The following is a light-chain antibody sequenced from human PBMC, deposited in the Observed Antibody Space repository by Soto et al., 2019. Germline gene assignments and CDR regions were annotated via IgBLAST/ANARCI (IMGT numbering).Light chain of an antibody. J-gene: IGKJ4*01. V-gene: IGKV3-20*01. Sequence: EIVLTQSPDSLPLSPGERATLSCRASQSVSSSDLAWYHHKPGQAPRLLIYGASSRATGIPDRFSGSGSGTDFTLTISRLEPEDFAVYYCQQYGSSPLTFGGGTKVEIK. CDR2: GAS. CDR1: QSVSSSD. CDR3: QQYGSSPLT.